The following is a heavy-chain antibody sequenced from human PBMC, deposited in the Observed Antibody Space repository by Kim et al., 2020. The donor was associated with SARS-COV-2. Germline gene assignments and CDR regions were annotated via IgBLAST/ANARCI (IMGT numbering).Heavy chain of an antibody. Sequence: GGSLRLSCTASGFTFGISCMRWVRQAPGKGLEWVAGMLRERNRDTIESASPANCPSTMTRASTQSTYYLTANSLMTDDTAMFYCTPDTSDVGTFRLGSWG. J-gene: IGHJ5*01. CDR1: GFTFGISC. CDR3: TPDTSDVGTFRLGS. V-gene: IGHV3-15*01. CDR2: MLRERNRDTI. D-gene: IGHD1-1*01.